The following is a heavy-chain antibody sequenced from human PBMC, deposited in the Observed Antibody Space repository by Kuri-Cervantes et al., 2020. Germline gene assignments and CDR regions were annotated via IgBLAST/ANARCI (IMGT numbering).Heavy chain of an antibody. CDR3: ARGGRGEDYFDY. CDR2: IYSGGST. V-gene: IGHV3-53*01. D-gene: IGHD3-10*01. CDR1: GFTVSSNY. J-gene: IGHJ4*02. Sequence: GESLKISCAASGFTVSSNYMSWVRQAPGKGLEWVSVIYSGGSTYYADSVKGRFTTSRDNAKNSLYLQMNSLRAEDTAVYYCARGGRGEDYFDYWGQGTLVTVSS.